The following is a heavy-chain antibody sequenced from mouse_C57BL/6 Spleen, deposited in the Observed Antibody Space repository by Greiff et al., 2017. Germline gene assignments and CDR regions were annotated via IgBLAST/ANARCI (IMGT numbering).Heavy chain of an antibody. CDR2: ISGGGGNT. CDR1: GFTFSSYT. J-gene: IGHJ4*01. CDR3: ARQAYGNYVRYAMDY. Sequence: EVMLVESGGGLVKPGGSLKLSCAASGFTFSSYTMSWVRQTPEKRLEWVATISGGGGNTYYPDSVKGRFTISRDNAKNTLYLQMSSLRSEDTALYYCARQAYGNYVRYAMDYWGQGTSGTVSS. D-gene: IGHD2-1*01. V-gene: IGHV5-9*01.